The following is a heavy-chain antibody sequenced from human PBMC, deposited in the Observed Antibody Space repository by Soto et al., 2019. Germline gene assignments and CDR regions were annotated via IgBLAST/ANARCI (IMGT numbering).Heavy chain of an antibody. CDR3: TRENSENSDGLYDVFYT. CDR2: MNPKSGGT. J-gene: IGHJ6*04. CDR1: GYTFSAYY. D-gene: IGHD3-22*01. Sequence: AVQASCTASGYTFSAYYTHWGRQAPGQGLEWMGWMNPKSGGTYFAQKFQGRVTLTRDTSISTAYMEVNRLRSDDTAGYYCTRENSENSDGLYDVFYTWGKGTTVTVYS. V-gene: IGHV1-2*02.